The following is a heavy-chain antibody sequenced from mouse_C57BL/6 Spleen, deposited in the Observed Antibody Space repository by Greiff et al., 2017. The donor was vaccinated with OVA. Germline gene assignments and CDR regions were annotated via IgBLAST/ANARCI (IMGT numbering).Heavy chain of an antibody. V-gene: IGHV1-64*01. CDR2: IHPNSGST. J-gene: IGHJ4*01. D-gene: IGHD2-1*01. CDR1: GYTFTSYW. Sequence: QVHLQQPGAELVKPGASVKLSCKASGYTFTSYWMHWVKQRPGQGLEWIGMIHPNSGSTNYNEKFKSKATLTVDKSSSTAYMQLSSLTSADSAASYCAIYYGNSAMDYWGQGTSVTVSS. CDR3: AIYYGNSAMDY.